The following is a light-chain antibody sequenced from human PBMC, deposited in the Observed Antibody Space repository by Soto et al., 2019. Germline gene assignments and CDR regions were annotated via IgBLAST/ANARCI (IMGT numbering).Light chain of an antibody. CDR3: QQYQSDTWT. CDR1: QSINNN. J-gene: IGKJ1*01. CDR2: GAF. V-gene: IGKV3-15*01. Sequence: EIVMTQSPVTLSVSPGERATLSFSASQSINNNLAWYQQKPGQAPSLLIYGAFTRATGIPARFSGSGSATEFTLTISDLQPDDFATYYCQQYQSDTWTFGQGTKVDI.